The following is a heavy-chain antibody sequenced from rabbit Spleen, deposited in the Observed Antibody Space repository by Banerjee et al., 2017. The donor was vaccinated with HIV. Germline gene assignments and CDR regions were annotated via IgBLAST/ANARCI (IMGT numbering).Heavy chain of an antibody. J-gene: IGHJ4*01. Sequence: QSLEESGGDLVKPGASLTLTCTASGFSLSSYDMSWVRRAPGKGLEWIAWIDTGGSSTTYYANWAKGRFTISKTSSTTVTLQMTSLTAADTATYFCARDLVAVIGWNFNLWGQGTLVTVS. V-gene: IGHV1S40*01. CDR2: IDTGGSSTT. CDR3: ARDLVAVIGWNFNL. D-gene: IGHD1-1*01. CDR1: GFSLSSYD.